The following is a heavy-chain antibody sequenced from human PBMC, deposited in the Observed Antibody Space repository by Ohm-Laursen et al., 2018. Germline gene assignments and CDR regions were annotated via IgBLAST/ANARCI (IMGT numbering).Heavy chain of an antibody. V-gene: IGHV3-23*05. CDR2: IDVSDYNT. CDR1: GFTFNTYG. Sequence: GSLRLSCAAPGFTFNTYGMNWVRQAPGKGLEWVAHIDVSDYNTYYANSVRGRFTISRDNSKEMVHLEINSLSAADTAVYYCVKQWGGYNFDSWGQGTLVTVSS. CDR3: VKQWGGYNFDS. D-gene: IGHD2-2*02. J-gene: IGHJ4*01.